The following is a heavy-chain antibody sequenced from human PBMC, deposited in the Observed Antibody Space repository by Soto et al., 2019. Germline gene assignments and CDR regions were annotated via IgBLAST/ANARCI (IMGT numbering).Heavy chain of an antibody. V-gene: IGHV4-31*03. CDR1: GGSISSGGYY. CDR3: ARKAGSWFDP. CDR2: IYYSGST. J-gene: IGHJ5*02. Sequence: SETLSLTCTVSGGSISSGGYYWSWIRQHPGKGLEWIGYIYYSGSTYYNPSLKSRVTISVDTSKNQFSLKLSSVTAADTAVYYCARKAGSWFDPWGQETLVTVSS.